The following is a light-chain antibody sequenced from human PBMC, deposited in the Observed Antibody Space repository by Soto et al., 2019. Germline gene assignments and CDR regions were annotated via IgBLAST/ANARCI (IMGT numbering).Light chain of an antibody. J-gene: IGKJ2*01. Sequence: DIQMIQSPAAMSASVGDRVTITCRASQVISNYLAWFQQKPGKGPKRLIYAASSLQSGVPSRCSGSGSGTEYTRAIRSLQPEDFATYYCLQHNSYPYTFGQGTKLQIK. CDR3: LQHNSYPYT. V-gene: IGKV1-17*03. CDR2: AAS. CDR1: QVISNY.